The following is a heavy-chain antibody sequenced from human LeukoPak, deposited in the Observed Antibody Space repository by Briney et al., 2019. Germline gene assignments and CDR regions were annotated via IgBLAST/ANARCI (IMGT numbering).Heavy chain of an antibody. CDR2: ISGSGGST. Sequence: PGGSLTLSCAASGFTFTTYAMTWVRQAPGKGLEWVSAISGSGGSTYYADSVKGRFTISRDNSKNTLYLQMNSLRAEDTAVYYCAKGEAAAGSSSWFDPWGQGTLVTVSS. CDR1: GFTFTTYA. V-gene: IGHV3-23*01. CDR3: AKGEAAAGSSSWFDP. J-gene: IGHJ5*02. D-gene: IGHD6-13*01.